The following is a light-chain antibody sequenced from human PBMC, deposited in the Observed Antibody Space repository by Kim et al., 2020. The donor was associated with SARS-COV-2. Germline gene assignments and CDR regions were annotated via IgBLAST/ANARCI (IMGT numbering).Light chain of an antibody. Sequence: EVVLTQSPATLSLYPGESATLSCRASQSVNSYLVWYQQKPGQAPRLLIYDASNRATGIPARFSGSGSGTDFTLTISSLEPEDLAVYYCQQRSNWPRTFGQGTKLEI. J-gene: IGKJ2*01. CDR2: DAS. CDR1: QSVNSY. CDR3: QQRSNWPRT. V-gene: IGKV3-11*01.